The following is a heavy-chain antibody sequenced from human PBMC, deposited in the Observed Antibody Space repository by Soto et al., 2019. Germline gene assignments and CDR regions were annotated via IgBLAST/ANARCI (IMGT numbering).Heavy chain of an antibody. CDR3: ARHNYGSGSTYFDY. Sequence: QVQLQESRRGLVKPSETLSLTCTVSGGSISSYYWSWIRQPPGKGLEWIGYIYYSGSTNYNPSLKSRVTISVDTSKNQFSLKLNSMTAADTAVYYCARHNYGSGSTYFDYWGQGTLVTVSS. D-gene: IGHD3-10*01. J-gene: IGHJ4*02. CDR1: GGSISSYY. V-gene: IGHV4-59*08. CDR2: IYYSGST.